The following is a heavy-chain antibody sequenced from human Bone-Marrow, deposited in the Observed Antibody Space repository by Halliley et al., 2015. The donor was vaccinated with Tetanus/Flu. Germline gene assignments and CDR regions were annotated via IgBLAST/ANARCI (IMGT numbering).Heavy chain of an antibody. D-gene: IGHD3-3*01. J-gene: IGHJ4*02. V-gene: IGHV3-11*06. CDR2: ISGSSSYI. Sequence: SLRLSCAASGFTFGDFYMSWVRQAPGKGLEWVSYISGSSSYIKYADSVEGRFTISRDNAKNSLYLQMNSLRAEDTAVYYCARSPKEFWSGDYKYWGQGTLVTVSS. CDR1: GFTFGDFY. CDR3: ARSPKEFWSGDYKY.